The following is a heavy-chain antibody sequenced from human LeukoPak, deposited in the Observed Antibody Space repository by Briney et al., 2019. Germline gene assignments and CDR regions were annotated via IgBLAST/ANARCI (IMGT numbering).Heavy chain of an antibody. V-gene: IGHV4-30-4*08. J-gene: IGHJ4*02. CDR2: IYYSGST. CDR3: ARDCSSTSCSGRGY. D-gene: IGHD2-2*01. CDR1: GGSISSGDYY. Sequence: PSETLSLTCTVSGGSISSGDYYWSWIRQPPGKGLEWIGYIYYSGSTYYNPSLKSRVTISVDTSKNQFSLRLSSVTAADTAVYYCARDCSSTSCSGRGYWGQGTLVTVSS.